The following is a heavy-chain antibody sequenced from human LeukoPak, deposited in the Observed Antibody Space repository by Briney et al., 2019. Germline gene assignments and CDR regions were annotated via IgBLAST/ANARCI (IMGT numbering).Heavy chain of an antibody. J-gene: IGHJ4*02. D-gene: IGHD6-19*01. Sequence: GGSLRLSCAASGFTFSSYAMSWGRQAPGKGLEWVSAISGGGTTYYADSVKGRVTISRDNSKNTLYLQMNSLRAEDTAVYYCAKDRHWLALDDWGQGTLVTVSS. V-gene: IGHV3-23*01. CDR2: ISGGGTT. CDR3: AKDRHWLALDD. CDR1: GFTFSSYA.